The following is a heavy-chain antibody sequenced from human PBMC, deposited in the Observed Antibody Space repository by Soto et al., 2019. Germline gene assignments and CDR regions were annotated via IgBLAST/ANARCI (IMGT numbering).Heavy chain of an antibody. V-gene: IGHV3-23*01. CDR1: GFTFSSYA. Sequence: GGSLRLSCAASGFTFSSYAMSWVRQAPGKGLEWVSAISSSGGSTYYADSVKGRFTISRDSSKNTLYLQMNSLRAEDTAVYYCAKGNSWSPALVLDIWGQGTMVTVSS. D-gene: IGHD1-7*01. J-gene: IGHJ3*02. CDR2: ISSSGGST. CDR3: AKGNSWSPALVLDI.